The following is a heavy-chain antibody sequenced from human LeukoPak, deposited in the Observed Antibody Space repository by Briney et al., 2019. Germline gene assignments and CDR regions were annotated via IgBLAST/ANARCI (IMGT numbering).Heavy chain of an antibody. V-gene: IGHV4-34*01. CDR2: INHSGST. J-gene: IGHJ4*02. D-gene: IGHD3-22*01. CDR1: GGSFSGYY. Sequence: ETLSLTCAVYGGSFSGYYWSWIRQPPGKGLEWIGEINHSGSTNYNPPLKRRVTISVDTSKNQFSLKLSSATAADTAVYYCARGASSSGSHRGSFDYWGQGTLVTVSS. CDR3: ARGASSSGSHRGSFDY.